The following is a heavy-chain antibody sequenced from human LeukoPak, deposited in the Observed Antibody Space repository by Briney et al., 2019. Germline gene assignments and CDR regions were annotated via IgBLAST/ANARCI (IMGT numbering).Heavy chain of an antibody. CDR1: AGSVMSSSSY. CDR3: AREGGYYDSSGYDMGAVDI. D-gene: IGHD3-22*01. CDR2: IYYGGST. Sequence: SETQSLTCAVSAGSVMSSSSYSGWIRQPPGKGLEWVGTIYYGGSTYYNPSLKSRVTISVDTSKNQVSLKLSSVTAADTAVYYCAREGGYYDSSGYDMGAVDIWGQGTMVTVSS. J-gene: IGHJ3*02. V-gene: IGHV4-39*02.